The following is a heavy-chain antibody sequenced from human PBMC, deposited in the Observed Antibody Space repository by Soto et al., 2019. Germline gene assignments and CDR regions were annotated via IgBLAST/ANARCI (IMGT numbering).Heavy chain of an antibody. CDR1: GYTFTSYG. CDR2: ISAHNGNT. V-gene: IGHV1-18*01. Sequence: QVNLVQSGAEVKKPGASVKVSCKCSGYTFTSYGITWVRQAPGQGLEWMGWISAHNGNTDYAQKLQGRVTVTRDTSTSTAYMERRSLRSDDTAVYYCARGRYGDYWGQGALVTVSS. D-gene: IGHD1-1*01. J-gene: IGHJ4*02. CDR3: ARGRYGDY.